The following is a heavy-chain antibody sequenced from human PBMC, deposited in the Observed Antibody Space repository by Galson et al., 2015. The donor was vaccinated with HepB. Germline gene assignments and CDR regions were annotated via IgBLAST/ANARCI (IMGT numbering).Heavy chain of an antibody. J-gene: IGHJ4*02. CDR3: AKDLDPNYYDSGGYFDY. CDR1: GFTFSSYG. CDR2: ISYDGSNK. Sequence: RLSCAASGFTFSSYGMHWVRQAPGKGLEWVAVISYDGSNKYYADSVKGRFTISRDNSKNTLYLQMNSLRAEDTAVYYCAKDLDPNYYDSGGYFDYWGQGTLVTVSS. D-gene: IGHD3-22*01. V-gene: IGHV3-30*18.